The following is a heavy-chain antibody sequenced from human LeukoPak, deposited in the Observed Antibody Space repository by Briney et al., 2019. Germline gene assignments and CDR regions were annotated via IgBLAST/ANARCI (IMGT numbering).Heavy chain of an antibody. CDR3: ARDGAYYYDSSGTGGY. D-gene: IGHD3-22*01. J-gene: IGHJ4*02. CDR1: GFTFTSYA. Sequence: GGSLRLSCAASGFTFTSYAMNWVRQAPGKGLEWVSSISSSSRDINYADSVKGRFTISRDNAKNSLYLQMNSLRDEDTAVYYCARDGAYYYDSSGTGGYWGQGTLVTVSS. CDR2: ISSSSRDI. V-gene: IGHV3-21*01.